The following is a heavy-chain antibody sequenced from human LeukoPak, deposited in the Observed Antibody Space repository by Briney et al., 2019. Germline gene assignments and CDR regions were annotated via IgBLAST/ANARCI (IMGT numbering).Heavy chain of an antibody. V-gene: IGHV3-74*01. CDR2: ISDGLGT. D-gene: IGHD3-3*01. CDR1: GFTFSSYR. CDR3: ARWGSGYYDY. J-gene: IGHJ4*02. Sequence: GGSLRLSCAASGFTFSSYRMHWVRQAPGEGLVWVSRISDGLGTVYADSVKGRFTFSRDNAKNTLSQQMNRLRAQDTAVYYCARWGSGYYDYRGQGTLVTVSS.